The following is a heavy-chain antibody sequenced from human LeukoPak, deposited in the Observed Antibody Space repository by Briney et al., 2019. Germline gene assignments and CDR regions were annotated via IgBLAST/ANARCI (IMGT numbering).Heavy chain of an antibody. V-gene: IGHV1-69-2*01. CDR3: ATRDSSSPIDY. J-gene: IGHJ4*02. D-gene: IGHD6-13*01. CDR2: VDPEDGET. Sequence: ASVKVSCKVSGYTFTDYYMHWVQQAPGKGLEWMGLVDPEDGETVYEEKFQGRVTITADTSTDTAYMELSSLRSEDTAVYYCATRDSSSPIDYWGQGTLVTVSS. CDR1: GYTFTDYY.